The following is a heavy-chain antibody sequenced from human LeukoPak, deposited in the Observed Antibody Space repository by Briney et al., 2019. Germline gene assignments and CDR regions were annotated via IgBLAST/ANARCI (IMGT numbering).Heavy chain of an antibody. Sequence: QAWGSLRLSCAASGFPFSSYSMNWVRQAPGKGLEWVSYISSSGSTIYYADSVKGRFTISRDNAKNSLYLQMNSLRAEDTAVYYCAELGITMIGGVWGKGTTVTISS. J-gene: IGHJ6*04. D-gene: IGHD3-10*02. CDR3: AELGITMIGGV. CDR2: ISSSGSTI. CDR1: GFPFSSYS. V-gene: IGHV3-48*04.